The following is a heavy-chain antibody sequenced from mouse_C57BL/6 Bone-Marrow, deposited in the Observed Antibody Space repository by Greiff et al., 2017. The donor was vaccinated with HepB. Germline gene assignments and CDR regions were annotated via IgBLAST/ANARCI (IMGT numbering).Heavy chain of an antibody. Sequence: EVKVVESGGGLVKPGGSLKLSCAASGFTFSSYAMSWVRQTPEKRLEWVATISDGGSYTYYPDNVKCRFTISRDNAKNNLYLQMSHLKSEDTAMYYCARAGLWYFDVWGTGTTVTVSS. J-gene: IGHJ1*03. CDR2: ISDGGSYT. CDR3: ARAGLWYFDV. CDR1: GFTFSSYA. V-gene: IGHV5-4*03.